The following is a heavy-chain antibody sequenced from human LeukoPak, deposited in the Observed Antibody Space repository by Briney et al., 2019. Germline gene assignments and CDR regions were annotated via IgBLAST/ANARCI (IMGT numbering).Heavy chain of an antibody. CDR1: GFTFSGFA. V-gene: IGHV3-73*01. Sequence: GGSLRLSCAASGFTFSGFALHWVRQASGKGLEWVGRVRSKTYSYATAYAASVKGRFTISRDDSKNTAYLQMNSLKTEDTGVYCCTTTAGYYDTSGYYYFDYWGQGALVTVSS. CDR2: VRSKTYSYAT. D-gene: IGHD3-22*01. J-gene: IGHJ4*02. CDR3: TTTAGYYDTSGYYYFDY.